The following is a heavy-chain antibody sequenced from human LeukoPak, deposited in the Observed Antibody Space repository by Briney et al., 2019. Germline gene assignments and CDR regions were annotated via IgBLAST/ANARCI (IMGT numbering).Heavy chain of an antibody. CDR3: ARSFLTNYYIDY. Sequence: PSETLSLTCTVSGGSISSGAYYWSWIRQPPGKGLGWIGHVYYSGTTYYTPSLKSRLTISLDTSKNQFSLRLNYVTAADTAVYYCARSFLTNYYIDYWGQGTLVTVSS. J-gene: IGHJ4*02. D-gene: IGHD3-9*01. CDR1: GGSISSGAYY. CDR2: VYYSGTT. V-gene: IGHV4-30-4*08.